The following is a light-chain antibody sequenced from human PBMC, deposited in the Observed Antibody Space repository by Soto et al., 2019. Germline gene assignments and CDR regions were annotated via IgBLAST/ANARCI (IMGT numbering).Light chain of an antibody. CDR2: AAS. J-gene: IGKJ2*01. CDR3: QQYQNWPLYT. CDR1: QSVGKR. V-gene: IGKV3-15*01. Sequence: EIVMTQSPGTLSVSPGDSATLSCRASQSVGKRLAWYQQRPGQAPRLLIYAASTRATGIPARFSAFGSGTEFTLTINDLQSEDFAFYYCQQYQNWPLYTFGQGTNLDIK.